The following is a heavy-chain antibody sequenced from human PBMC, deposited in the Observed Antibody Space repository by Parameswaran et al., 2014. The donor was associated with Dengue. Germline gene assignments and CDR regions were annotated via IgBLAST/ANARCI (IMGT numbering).Heavy chain of an antibody. CDR2: INHSGST. CDR3: ARVKYHTHARYYGMDV. J-gene: IGHJ6*02. Sequence: VRQAPGKGLEWIGEINHSGSTNYNPSLKSRVTISVGTSKNQFSLKLSSVTAADTAVYYCARVKYHTHARYYGMDVWGQGTTVTVSS. V-gene: IGHV4-34*01. D-gene: IGHD6-6*01.